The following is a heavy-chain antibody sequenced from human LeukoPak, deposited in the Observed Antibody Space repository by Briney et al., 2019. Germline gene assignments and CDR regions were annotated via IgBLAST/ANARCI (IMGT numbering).Heavy chain of an antibody. V-gene: IGHV3-23*01. Sequence: GGSLRLSCAASGFTFSTYAMSWVRQAPGKGLEWVSAINGIGGSTYYADSVKGRITISRDNAKNSLYLQMNSLRAEDTAVYYCARRRYNWNAIDYWGQGTLVTVSS. D-gene: IGHD1-20*01. J-gene: IGHJ4*02. CDR2: INGIGGST. CDR1: GFTFSTYA. CDR3: ARRRYNWNAIDY.